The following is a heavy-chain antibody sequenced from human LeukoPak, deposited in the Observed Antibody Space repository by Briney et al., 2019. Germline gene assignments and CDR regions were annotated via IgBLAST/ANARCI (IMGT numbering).Heavy chain of an antibody. CDR3: ARDLGPPDDAFDI. J-gene: IGHJ3*02. Sequence: GGSLRLSCAASGFTVSSNYMSWVRQAPGKGLAWVSVIYSGGSTLYADSVKGRFTISRDNSKNTLYLQINSLRAEDTAVYYCARDLGPPDDAFDIWGQGTMVTVSS. V-gene: IGHV3-66*02. CDR1: GFTVSSNY. D-gene: IGHD3-16*01. CDR2: IYSGGST.